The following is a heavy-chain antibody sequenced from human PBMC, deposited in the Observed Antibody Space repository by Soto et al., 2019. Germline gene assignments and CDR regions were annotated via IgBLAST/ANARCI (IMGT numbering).Heavy chain of an antibody. CDR2: MNPNRGNT. Sequence: QVQLVQSGAEVQKPGASVKVSCTASGYTFLSYDINWVRQATGQGLEWMGWMNPNRGNTGYAPKFQGCARMTRDMTINGAEMELTSLSCEVTAVYYCAWGLSSSRLGMYWGRGALVTV. J-gene: IGHJ4*02. D-gene: IGHD6-13*01. V-gene: IGHV1-8*01. CDR3: AWGLSSSRLGMY. CDR1: GYTFLSYD.